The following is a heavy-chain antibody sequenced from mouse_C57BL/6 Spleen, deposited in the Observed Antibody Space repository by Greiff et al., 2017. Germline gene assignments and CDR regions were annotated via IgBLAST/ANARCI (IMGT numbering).Heavy chain of an antibody. Sequence: QVHVKQPGAELVKPGASVTLSCKASGYTFTSYSMHWVKQRPGQGLEWIGMIHPNSGSTNYNEKFKSKATLTVDKSSSTAYMQLSSLTSEDSAVYYCARGTGGQLDYWGQGTTLTVSS. D-gene: IGHD3-3*01. CDR2: IHPNSGST. CDR1: GYTFTSYS. V-gene: IGHV1-64*01. CDR3: ARGTGGQLDY. J-gene: IGHJ2*01.